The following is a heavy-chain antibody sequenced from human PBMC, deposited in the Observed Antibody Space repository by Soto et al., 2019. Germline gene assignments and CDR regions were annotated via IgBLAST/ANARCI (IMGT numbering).Heavy chain of an antibody. D-gene: IGHD6-19*01. V-gene: IGHV1-69*01. CDR2: IIPIFGKA. CDR1: GGTFSSYA. J-gene: IGHJ6*02. CDR3: ARDLSKFREYSSGARVNDYYYSMDV. Sequence: QVQLVQSGAEVKKPGSSVKVSCKASGGTFSSYAISWVRQAPGQGLEWMGGIIPIFGKANYAQNFQGRVTIPADESTRIAYEVLSSMRSEDAGVYDCARDLSKFREYSSGARVNDYYYSMDVWGRGTTVTVTS.